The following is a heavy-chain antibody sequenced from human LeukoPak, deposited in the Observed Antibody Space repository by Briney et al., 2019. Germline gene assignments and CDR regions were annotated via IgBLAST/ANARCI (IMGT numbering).Heavy chain of an antibody. CDR2: ISSSSSTL. V-gene: IGHV3-48*02. CDR3: ARQESRSFGKTWAHKGWFDP. D-gene: IGHD3-10*01. Sequence: SGGSLRLSCAASGFMFSSYSMNWVRQAPGKGLEWISYISSSSSTLFYADSVRGRFTISRDNAKNSLYLQMDRLRDEDTAVYYCARQESRSFGKTWAHKGWFDPWGQGTLVTVSS. J-gene: IGHJ5*02. CDR1: GFMFSSYS.